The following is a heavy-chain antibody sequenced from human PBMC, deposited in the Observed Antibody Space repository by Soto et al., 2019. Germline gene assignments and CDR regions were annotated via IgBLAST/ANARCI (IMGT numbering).Heavy chain of an antibody. J-gene: IGHJ3*02. CDR1: GGTFSSYT. CDR2: IIPILDIA. CDR3: SAGGHGAFDI. Sequence: QVQLVQSGAEVKKPGSSVKVSCKASGGTFSSYTISWVRQAPGQGLEWMGRIIPILDIANYAPKFQGRVTITADKSTSTAYMELSSLRSEDTAVYYCSAGGHGAFDIWGQGTMVTVSS. V-gene: IGHV1-69*02. D-gene: IGHD1-26*01.